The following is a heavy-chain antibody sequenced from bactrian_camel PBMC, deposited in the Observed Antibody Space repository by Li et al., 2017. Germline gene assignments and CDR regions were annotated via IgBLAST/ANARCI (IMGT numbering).Heavy chain of an antibody. CDR3: VCDGGAWYGRY. V-gene: IGHV3-1*01. CDR1: GFTFDDYA. CDR2: VSSTNNYA. D-gene: IGHD6*01. J-gene: IGHJ4*01. Sequence: VQLVESGGGLVQPGGSLRLSCAASGFTFDDYAMGWIRQAPGKGLDWVSSVSSTNNYATYADSVKGRFTISRDNAKNTVYLQVNSLKSEDTAVYYCVCDGGAWYGRYWGQGTQVTVS.